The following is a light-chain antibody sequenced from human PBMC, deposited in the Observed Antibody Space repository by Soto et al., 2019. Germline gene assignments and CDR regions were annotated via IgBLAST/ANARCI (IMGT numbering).Light chain of an antibody. J-gene: IGKJ1*01. CDR2: QVS. Sequence: DVVMTQSPLSLSVTLGQPASISCRSSQGLVYSDGNTFLNWFHQRPGQSPRRLIYQVSNRDSGVRVRFSGGGSGTDYTLNISRVEAEDVGIYYCVQGTHWPWTFGQGTKVEIK. CDR3: VQGTHWPWT. V-gene: IGKV2-30*01. CDR1: QGLVYSDGNTF.